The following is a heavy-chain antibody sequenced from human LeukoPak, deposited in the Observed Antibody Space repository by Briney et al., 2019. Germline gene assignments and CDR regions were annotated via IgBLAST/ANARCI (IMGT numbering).Heavy chain of an antibody. J-gene: IGHJ6*03. Sequence: GGSLRLSCTTSGFTFGDFAMSWFRQAPGKGLEWVGFIRSVNYGGVVEYAASVKGRFTISRDDSRRVAYLQMDGLRTEDTALYYCARDHLGGDPHDYYYSSMHVWGKGTTVTVSS. CDR1: GFTFGDFA. CDR3: ARDHLGGDPHDYYYSSMHV. CDR2: IRSVNYGGVV. D-gene: IGHD4-17*01. V-gene: IGHV3-49*03.